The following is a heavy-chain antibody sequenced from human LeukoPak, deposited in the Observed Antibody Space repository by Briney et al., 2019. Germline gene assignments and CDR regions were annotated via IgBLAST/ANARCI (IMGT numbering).Heavy chain of an antibody. J-gene: IGHJ3*02. D-gene: IGHD4-17*01. Sequence: LSLSCTASGGSISSSSYYWGWIRQPPGKGLGWIGSICYSGSTYYNPSLKSRVTIAVDTSKNQFYLKLSSVTAADTAVYYCARLSTATPHAFDIWGQGTMVTVSS. CDR3: ARLSTATPHAFDI. V-gene: IGHV4-39*01. CDR1: GGSISSSSYY. CDR2: ICYSGST.